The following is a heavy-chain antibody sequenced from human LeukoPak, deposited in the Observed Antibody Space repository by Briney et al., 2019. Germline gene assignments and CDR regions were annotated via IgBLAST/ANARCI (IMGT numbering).Heavy chain of an antibody. Sequence: GGSLRLSCAASGFTFTSYTMTWVRQAPGKGLEWVSGICYSGGSTHYADSVNGRFTISRDNSKNTFYLLINGMRLDDTGVYWCAKTLWGLTLVSSDYWGQGTLVTVSS. V-gene: IGHV3-23*01. CDR3: AKTLWGLTLVSSDY. CDR1: GFTFTSYT. J-gene: IGHJ4*02. D-gene: IGHD3-16*01. CDR2: ICYSGGST.